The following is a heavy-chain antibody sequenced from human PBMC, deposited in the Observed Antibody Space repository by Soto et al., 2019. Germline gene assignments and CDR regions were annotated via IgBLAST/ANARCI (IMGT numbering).Heavy chain of an antibody. CDR3: ESRDPGTSVDY. V-gene: IGHV4-59*08. CDR1: GGSVTSHH. Sequence: SETLSLTCFVSGGSVTSHHWSWIRQFPGQGLQWIAYTSYTGSTNYNPSLKSRVTISLDKSENQFSLKVTSLTAADTAVYYCESRDPGTSVDYWGQGTLVTVSS. CDR2: TSYTGST. D-gene: IGHD1-7*01. J-gene: IGHJ4*02.